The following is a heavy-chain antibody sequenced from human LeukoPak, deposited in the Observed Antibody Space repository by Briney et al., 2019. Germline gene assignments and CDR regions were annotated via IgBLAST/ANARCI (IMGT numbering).Heavy chain of an antibody. CDR2: IIPIFGTA. CDR3: ARGGHYGDYVPFDY. Sequence: SVKVSCKASGYTFTSYGISWVRQAPGQGLEWMGGIIPIFGTANYAQKFQGRVTITADESTSTAYMELSSLRSEDTAVYYCARGGHYGDYVPFDYWGQGTLVTVSS. J-gene: IGHJ4*02. D-gene: IGHD4-17*01. CDR1: GYTFTSYG. V-gene: IGHV1-69*13.